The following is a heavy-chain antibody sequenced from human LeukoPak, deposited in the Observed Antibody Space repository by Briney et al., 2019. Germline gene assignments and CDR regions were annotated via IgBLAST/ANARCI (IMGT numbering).Heavy chain of an antibody. CDR3: ARDSGAALNSREYQLLHSHYGMDV. D-gene: IGHD2-2*01. CDR1: GYTFTGYY. J-gene: IGHJ6*02. Sequence: ASVTVSCKASGYTFTGYYIHWVRQAPGQGLEWMGRINPNSGGTNSAQKFQGRVTMTRDTSISTAYMELSRLRSDDTAVYYCARDSGAALNSREYQLLHSHYGMDVWGQGTTVTVSS. CDR2: INPNSGGT. V-gene: IGHV1-2*06.